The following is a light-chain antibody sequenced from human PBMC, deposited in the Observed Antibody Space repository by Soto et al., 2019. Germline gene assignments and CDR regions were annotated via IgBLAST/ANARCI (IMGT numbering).Light chain of an antibody. CDR3: QHYGYSPWT. CDR2: DAS. V-gene: IGKV3-15*01. CDR1: QSITGN. J-gene: IGKJ1*01. Sequence: EIVMTQSPATLSVSPGERATLSCRASQSITGNLTWYQQKPGQAPRLLIYDASTRATGIPARFSGSGSGTEFTLTISRLEPEDFAVYYCQHYGYSPWTFGQGTKVDIK.